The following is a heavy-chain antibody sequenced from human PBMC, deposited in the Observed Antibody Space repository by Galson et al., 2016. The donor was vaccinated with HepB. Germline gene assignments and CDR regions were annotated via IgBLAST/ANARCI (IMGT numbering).Heavy chain of an antibody. J-gene: IGHJ3*02. Sequence: SVKVSCKASEFTFSSSAVQWVRQARGQRLEWIGWLVVGSGNTNYAQKFQDRVTITRDTSASTVYMELSSLRSEDTAVYYCAREHDIWTSYAFDIWGQGTMITVSS. D-gene: IGHD3/OR15-3a*01. V-gene: IGHV1-58*01. CDR3: AREHDIWTSYAFDI. CDR1: EFTFSSSA. CDR2: LVVGSGNT.